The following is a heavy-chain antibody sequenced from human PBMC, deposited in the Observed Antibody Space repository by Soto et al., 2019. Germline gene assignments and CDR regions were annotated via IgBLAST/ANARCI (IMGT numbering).Heavy chain of an antibody. J-gene: IGHJ3*02. CDR2: IYYSGST. CDR1: GGSISSGDYY. V-gene: IGHV4-30-4*01. CDR3: ARDGRYGGTHAFDI. D-gene: IGHD4-17*01. Sequence: QVQLQESGPGLVKPSQTLSLTCTVSGGSISSGDYYWSWIRQPPGKGLEWIGYIYYSGSTYYNPSLTSRVTTSVDTSKNQFSLKLSSVTAADTAAYYCARDGRYGGTHAFDIWGQGTMVTVSS.